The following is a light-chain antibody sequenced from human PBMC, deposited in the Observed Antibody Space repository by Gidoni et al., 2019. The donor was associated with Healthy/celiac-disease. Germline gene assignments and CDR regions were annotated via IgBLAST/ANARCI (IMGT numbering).Light chain of an antibody. CDR3: CSYAGSSMEV. CDR1: SSDVGSYNL. CDR2: EVS. J-gene: IGLJ2*01. V-gene: IGLV2-23*02. Sequence: SALTQPASVSGSPGQSITISCTGTSSDVGSYNLVSWYQQHPGKAPKLMIYEVSKRPSGVSNRFSGSKTGNTASLTISGLQAEDEADYYCCSYAGSSMEVFGGGTKLTVL.